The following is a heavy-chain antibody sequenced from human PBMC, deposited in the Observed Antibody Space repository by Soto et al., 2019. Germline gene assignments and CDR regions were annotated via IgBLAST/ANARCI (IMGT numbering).Heavy chain of an antibody. D-gene: IGHD3-22*01. V-gene: IGHV3-7*05. CDR3: ARDVNYCDGTDYYEVFDI. CDR2: IREDGSRE. Sequence: DVQLVESGGDLVQPGGSLRLSCAASGFTFGNYWMAWVRQAPGKGLEWVANIREDGSREYYLDSVRGRFSVSRDNAQESLYLQMTGLRVEDTAVYYCARDVNYCDGTDYYEVFDIWGQGTVVTVSS. CDR1: GFTFGNYW. J-gene: IGHJ3*02.